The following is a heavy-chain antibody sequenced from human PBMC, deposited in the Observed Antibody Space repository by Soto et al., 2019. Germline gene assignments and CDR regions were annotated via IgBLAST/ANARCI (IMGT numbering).Heavy chain of an antibody. D-gene: IGHD6-13*01. Sequence: QVTVKESGPVLVKPTETLTLTCTVSGLSLSNAGLGVSWIRQPPGKALEWLAHIFSNDEKSYSTSLKSRLTISKDTSKSQVVLIMTNMDPVDTATYYCASTYSTSWYWFDHWGQGTLVTVSS. CDR1: GLSLSNAGLG. V-gene: IGHV2-26*04. CDR3: ASTYSTSWYWFDH. CDR2: IFSNDEK. J-gene: IGHJ5*02.